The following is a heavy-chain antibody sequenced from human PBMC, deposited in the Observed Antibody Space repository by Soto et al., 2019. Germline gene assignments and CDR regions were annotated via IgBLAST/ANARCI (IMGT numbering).Heavy chain of an antibody. CDR2: MYHSGST. CDR3: VRDYSGSSFDY. CDR1: GYSISSGYY. D-gene: IGHD1-26*01. V-gene: IGHV4-38-2*02. J-gene: IGHJ4*02. Sequence: ETLSLTCAVSGYSISSGYYWGWIRQPPGKGLEWIGSMYHSGSTDYNPSLKSRVTISVDTSKNQFSLQLSSVTAADTAVYYCVRDYSGSSFDYWGQGTLVTVSS.